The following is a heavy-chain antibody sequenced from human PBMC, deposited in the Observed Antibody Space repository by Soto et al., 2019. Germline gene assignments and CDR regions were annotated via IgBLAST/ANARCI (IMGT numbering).Heavy chain of an antibody. CDR1: GGSLSSYY. CDR3: ASSGYCSGGSCYGWFDP. CDR2: IYYSGST. V-gene: IGHV4-59*01. J-gene: IGHJ5*02. Sequence: PSETLSLTCTVSGGSLSSYYWSWIRQHPGKGLEWIGYIYYSGSTNYNPSLKSRVTISVDTSKNQFSLKLSSVTAADTAVYYCASSGYCSGGSCYGWFDPRGQGTLVTVSS. D-gene: IGHD2-15*01.